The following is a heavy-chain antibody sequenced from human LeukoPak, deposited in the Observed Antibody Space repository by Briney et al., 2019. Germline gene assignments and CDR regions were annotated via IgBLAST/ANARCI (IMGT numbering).Heavy chain of an antibody. V-gene: IGHV3-7*01. CDR1: GFTFSSYW. CDR3: RGGVDY. Sequence: GGSLRLSCAASGFTFSSYWMTWVRQAPGKGLEWVANIKQDGSEKYYVDSVKGRFTISRDNTKNSPSLQMNSLRAEDTAVYYCRGGVDYWGQGTLVTVSS. D-gene: IGHD3-16*01. J-gene: IGHJ4*02. CDR2: IKQDGSEK.